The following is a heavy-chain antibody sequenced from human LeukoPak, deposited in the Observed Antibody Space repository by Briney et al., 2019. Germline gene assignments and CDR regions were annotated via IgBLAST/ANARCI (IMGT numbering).Heavy chain of an antibody. CDR3: ATRGGPYYYYGMDV. V-gene: IGHV3-53*01. CDR2: IYSGGST. CDR1: GFTVSSNY. Sequence: GSLRLSCGASGFTVSSNYMSWVRQAPGQGLEWVSVIYSGGSTYYADSVKGRFTISRDNSKNTLYLQMDSLRAEDTAVYYCATRGGPYYYYGMDVWGQGTTVTVSS. J-gene: IGHJ6*02. D-gene: IGHD3-10*01.